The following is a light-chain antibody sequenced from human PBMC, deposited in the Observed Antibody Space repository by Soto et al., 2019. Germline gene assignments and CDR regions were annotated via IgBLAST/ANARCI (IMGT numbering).Light chain of an antibody. CDR2: DAS. V-gene: IGKV1-33*01. J-gene: IGKJ4*01. Sequence: DIQMTQSPSSLSASVGDRVTIACQSSHDVSRNLNSFQQKPGEAPKLRIYDASNLERGVPSRFSGSGSGTDFTLTISSLQPEDGATYYCQQYYSMLSFGGGTEVEMK. CDR3: QQYYSMLS. CDR1: HDVSRN.